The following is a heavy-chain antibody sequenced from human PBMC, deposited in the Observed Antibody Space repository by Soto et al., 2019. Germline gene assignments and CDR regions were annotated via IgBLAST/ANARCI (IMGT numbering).Heavy chain of an antibody. J-gene: IGHJ4*02. Sequence: GESLKISCKGSGYSFTSYWIGWVRQMPGKGLEWMGIIYPGDSDTRYSPSFQGQVTISADKSISTAYLQWSSLKASDTAMYHCARRGGGYYGSGSYYKAPFDYWGQGTLVTVSS. V-gene: IGHV5-51*01. CDR2: IYPGDSDT. CDR1: GYSFTSYW. CDR3: ARRGGGYYGSGSYYKAPFDY. D-gene: IGHD3-10*01.